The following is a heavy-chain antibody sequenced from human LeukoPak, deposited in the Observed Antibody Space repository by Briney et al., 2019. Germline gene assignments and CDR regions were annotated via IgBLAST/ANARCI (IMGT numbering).Heavy chain of an antibody. CDR2: ISWNSGSI. V-gene: IGHV3-9*01. D-gene: IGHD3-22*01. J-gene: IGHJ1*01. CDR1: GFTFDDYA. CDR3: AKDISSADDSSGYYPTERYFQH. Sequence: GGSLRLSCAASGFTFDDYAMHWVRQAPGKGLEWVSGISWNSGSIGYADSVKGRFTISRDNAKNSLYLQMNSLRAEDTALYYCAKDISSADDSSGYYPTERYFQHWGQGTLVTVSS.